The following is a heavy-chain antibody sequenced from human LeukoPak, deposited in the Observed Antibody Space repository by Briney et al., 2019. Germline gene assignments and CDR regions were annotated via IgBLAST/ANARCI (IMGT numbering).Heavy chain of an antibody. Sequence: ASVKVSCKVSGYSLSELSTHWVRQAPGQGLEWMGGFDPGDDETIYEQKFQGRVTMTEDTSTDTAYLELSSLRSEDTAVYFCATEKDLLLDSWGQGTPVTVSS. J-gene: IGHJ5*01. CDR2: FDPGDDET. V-gene: IGHV1-24*01. D-gene: IGHD1-26*01. CDR3: ATEKDLLLDS. CDR1: GYSLSELS.